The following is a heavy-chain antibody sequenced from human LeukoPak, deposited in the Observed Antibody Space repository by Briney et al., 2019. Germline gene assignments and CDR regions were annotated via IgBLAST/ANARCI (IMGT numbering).Heavy chain of an antibody. D-gene: IGHD6-13*01. J-gene: IGHJ4*02. CDR2: ISGSGGST. Sequence: GGSLRLSCAASGFTFSSYAMSWVRQAPGKGLEWVSAISGSGGSTYYADSVKGRFTISRDNSKNTVSLQMNSLRPEDTAVYYCAKRGYSSSWNFDSWGQGTLVTVSS. CDR1: GFTFSSYA. V-gene: IGHV3-23*01. CDR3: AKRGYSSSWNFDS.